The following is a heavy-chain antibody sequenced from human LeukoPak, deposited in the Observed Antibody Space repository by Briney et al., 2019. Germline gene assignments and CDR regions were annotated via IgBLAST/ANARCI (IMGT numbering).Heavy chain of an antibody. V-gene: IGHV3-23*01. CDR1: GFTFSSYA. CDR2: ISGSGGST. CDR3: AKDPGYDILTGPFDP. J-gene: IGHJ5*02. Sequence: GSLSLSCAASGFTFSSYAMSWVRQAPGKGLEWVSAISGSGGSTYYADSVKGRFTISRDNSKNTLYLQMNSLRAEDTAVYYCAKDPGYDILTGPFDPWGQGTLVXVSS. D-gene: IGHD3-9*01.